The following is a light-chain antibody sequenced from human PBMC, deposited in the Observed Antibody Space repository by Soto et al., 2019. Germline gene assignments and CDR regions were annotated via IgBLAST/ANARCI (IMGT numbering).Light chain of an antibody. Sequence: EIVLTQSPGTLSLSPGERATLSCRASQSVSSSYLAWYQQKPGQAPRLLIYGASSRATGIPDRFSGSGSGIEFTLTISRLEPEDFAVYYCQQYGSSPWTFGQGTKVEIK. CDR3: QQYGSSPWT. J-gene: IGKJ1*01. CDR1: QSVSSSY. V-gene: IGKV3-20*01. CDR2: GAS.